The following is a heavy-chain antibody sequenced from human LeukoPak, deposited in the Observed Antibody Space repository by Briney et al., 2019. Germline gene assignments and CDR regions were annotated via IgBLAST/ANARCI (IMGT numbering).Heavy chain of an antibody. V-gene: IGHV4-31*03. CDR2: IYYSGST. CDR1: GGSISSGGYY. CDR3: ARDRAVKENNYFDY. J-gene: IGHJ4*02. Sequence: SETLSLTCTVSGGSISSGGYYWSWIRQHPGKGLEWIGYIYYSGSTYYNPSLKSRVTISVDTSKNQFSLKLSSVTAADTAVYYCARDRAVKENNYFDYWGQGTLVTVSS. D-gene: IGHD4-17*01.